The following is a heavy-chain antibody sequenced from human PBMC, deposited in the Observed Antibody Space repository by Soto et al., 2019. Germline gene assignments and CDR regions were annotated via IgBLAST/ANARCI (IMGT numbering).Heavy chain of an antibody. D-gene: IGHD2-2*01. V-gene: IGHV4-34*01. Sequence: SETLSLTCAVYGGSFSGYYWSWIRQPPGKGLEWIGEINHSGSTNYNPSLKSRVTISVDTSKNQFSLKLSSVTAADTAAYYCARSGGYIVVVPAANASYYYYYYGMDVWGQGTTVTVSS. CDR2: INHSGST. CDR3: ARSGGYIVVVPAANASYYYYYYGMDV. CDR1: GGSFSGYY. J-gene: IGHJ6*02.